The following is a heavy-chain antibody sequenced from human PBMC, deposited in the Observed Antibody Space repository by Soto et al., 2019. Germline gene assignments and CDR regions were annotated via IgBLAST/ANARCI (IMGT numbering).Heavy chain of an antibody. CDR2: IRSKAYGGTT. CDR1: GFTFGDYA. Sequence: GGSLRLSCTGSGFTFGDYAMNWFRQAPGKGLEWVGFIRSKAYGGTTQYAASVKDIFSISRDDSKSIVYLQMNSLKTEDTAVYYCTTGPNLRPLAAFDIWGQGTVVTVSS. CDR3: TTGPNLRPLAAFDI. J-gene: IGHJ3*02. V-gene: IGHV3-49*03.